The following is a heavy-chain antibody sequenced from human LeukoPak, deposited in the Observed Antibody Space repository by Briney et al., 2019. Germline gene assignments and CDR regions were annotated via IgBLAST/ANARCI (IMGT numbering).Heavy chain of an antibody. Sequence: GGSLRLSCAASGFTFSSYWMSWVRQAPGKGLEWVANIKQDGSEKYYVDSVKGRFTISRDNAKNSLYLQMNSLRAEDTAVYYCATQTTMVRGIPYWYFDLWGRGTLVTVSS. D-gene: IGHD3-10*01. CDR3: ATQTTMVRGIPYWYFDL. CDR2: IKQDGSEK. J-gene: IGHJ2*01. CDR1: GFTFSSYW. V-gene: IGHV3-7*01.